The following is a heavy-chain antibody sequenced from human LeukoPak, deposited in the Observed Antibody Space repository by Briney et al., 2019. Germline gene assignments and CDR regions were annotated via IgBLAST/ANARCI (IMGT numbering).Heavy chain of an antibody. V-gene: IGHV1-8*01. CDR1: GYTFTSYD. J-gene: IGHJ6*02. D-gene: IGHD3-9*01. CDR2: XXXXXXXX. Sequence: ASVKVSCKASGYTFTSYDINWVRQATGXXXXXXXXXXXXXXXXXYAQKFQGRVTMTRNTSISTAYMELSSLRSEDTAVYYCARGHVRYFDWLSSQYYYYYGMDVWAKGPRSPSP. CDR3: ARGHVRYFDWLSSQYYYYYGMDV.